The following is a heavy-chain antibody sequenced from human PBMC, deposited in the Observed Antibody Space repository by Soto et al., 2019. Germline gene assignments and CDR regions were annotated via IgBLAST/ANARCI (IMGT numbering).Heavy chain of an antibody. CDR3: AKDRYCSSTSCSSLNS. V-gene: IGHV3-23*01. J-gene: IGHJ5*02. Sequence: QSGGSLKLSLSASGFTFASYSITLGRQAPGKGLELVSVISGRGGNTYYADSVKGRFTITRDNAKTTLYLYMSSLRAEDTALYYCAKDRYCSSTSCSSLNSWGQGTLVTVSS. CDR1: GFTFASYS. CDR2: ISGRGGNT. D-gene: IGHD2-2*01.